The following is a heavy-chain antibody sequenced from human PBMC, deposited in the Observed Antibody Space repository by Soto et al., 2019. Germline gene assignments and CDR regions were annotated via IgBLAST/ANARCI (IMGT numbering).Heavy chain of an antibody. CDR2: ISSSSTTK. Sequence: EVQLVESGGGLVQPGGSLRLSCAASGFSFNSYSMNWVRQAPGKGLEWVSYISSSSTTKYYTDSVKGRFTNSRDNAKNSRYLQMNSMRDDDTAVCYCARPSSGGENWFDPWGQGTLVTVS. CDR1: GFSFNSYS. J-gene: IGHJ5*02. V-gene: IGHV3-48*02. CDR3: ARPSSGGENWFDP. D-gene: IGHD6-19*01.